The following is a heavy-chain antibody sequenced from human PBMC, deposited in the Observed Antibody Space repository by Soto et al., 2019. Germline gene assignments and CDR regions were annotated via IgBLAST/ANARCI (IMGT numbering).Heavy chain of an antibody. V-gene: IGHV4-61*08. D-gene: IGHD3-3*01. J-gene: IGHJ4*02. CDR2: IYYSGST. CDR3: ARAARPRGDYDFWSGYASTIDY. CDR1: GGSISSGDYY. Sequence: AETLSLTCTVSGGSISSGDYYWICIRQPPGKGLELIGYIYYSGSTNYNPSLKSRVTISVDTSKNQFSLKLSSVTAADTAVYYCARAARPRGDYDFWSGYASTIDYWGQGTLVTVSS.